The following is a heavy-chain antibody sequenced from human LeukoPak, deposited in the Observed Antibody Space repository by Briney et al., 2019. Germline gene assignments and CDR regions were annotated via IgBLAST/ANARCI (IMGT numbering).Heavy chain of an antibody. D-gene: IGHD1-26*01. J-gene: IGHJ4*02. CDR2: IYYSGST. CDR1: GGSISSSSYY. CDR3: ARQGPRGATTFFDY. Sequence: SETLSLTXTVSGGSISSSSYYWGWIRQPPGKGLEWIGSIYYSGSTYYNPSLKSRVTISVDTSKNQFSLKLSSVTAADTAVYYCARQGPRGATTFFDYWGQGTLVTVSS. V-gene: IGHV4-39*01.